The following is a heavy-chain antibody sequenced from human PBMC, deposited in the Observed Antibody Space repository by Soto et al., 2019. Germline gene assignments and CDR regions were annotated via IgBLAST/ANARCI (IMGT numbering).Heavy chain of an antibody. CDR1: GNSFTSYW. CDR3: ARALSGYYDSNGYLRVWGMDV. Sequence: GESLKISCKGSGNSFTSYWVGWVRQMPGKGLEWMGIINPGDSDTRYSPSLQGQVTISVDKSISTAYLQWRTLKASDTAMYYCARALSGYYDSNGYLRVWGMDVWGQGTTVTVSS. D-gene: IGHD3-22*01. J-gene: IGHJ6*02. CDR2: INPGDSDT. V-gene: IGHV5-51*01.